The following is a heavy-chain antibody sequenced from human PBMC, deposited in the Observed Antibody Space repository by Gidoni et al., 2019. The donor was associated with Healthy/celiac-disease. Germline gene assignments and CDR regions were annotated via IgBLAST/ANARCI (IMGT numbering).Heavy chain of an antibody. CDR2: ISGSGGST. D-gene: IGHD3-10*01. CDR3: AKDPSTMVQGVPRGWFDP. CDR1: GFTFSRYA. Sequence: EVQLLESGGGLVQPGGSLRLSCAASGFTFSRYAMSWVRQAPGKGLELVSAISGSGGSTYYADYVKGRFTISRDNSKNTLYLQMNSLRAEDTAVYYCAKDPSTMVQGVPRGWFDPWGQGTLVTVSS. J-gene: IGHJ5*02. V-gene: IGHV3-23*01.